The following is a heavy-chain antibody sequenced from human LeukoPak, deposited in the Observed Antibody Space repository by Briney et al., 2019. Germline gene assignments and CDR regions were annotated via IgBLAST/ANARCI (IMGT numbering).Heavy chain of an antibody. D-gene: IGHD3-22*01. CDR1: GYTFTSYD. CDR3: ARYHYYDSSGLDAFDI. Sequence: GASVKVSCKASGYTFTSYDINWVRQATGQGLEWMGWMNPNSGNTGYAQKFQGRVTMTRNTSISTAYMELSSLRSEDAAVYYCARYHYYDSSGLDAFDIWGQGTMVTVSS. J-gene: IGHJ3*02. V-gene: IGHV1-8*01. CDR2: MNPNSGNT.